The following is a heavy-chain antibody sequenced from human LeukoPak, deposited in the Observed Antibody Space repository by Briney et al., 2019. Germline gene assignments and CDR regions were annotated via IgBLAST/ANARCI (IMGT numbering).Heavy chain of an antibody. V-gene: IGHV3-23*01. D-gene: IGHD6-13*01. CDR3: AKDKAPGSWHTPRDF. CDR1: GFTFRTYA. Sequence: GGSLRLSCAASGFTFRTYAMSWVRQAPGKGLEWVSGISDSGDGTYYAESVKGRFTISRDNSKNTVFLQMNSLRADDTANYYCAKDKAPGSWHTPRDFWGQGTLVTVSS. J-gene: IGHJ4*02. CDR2: ISDSGDGT.